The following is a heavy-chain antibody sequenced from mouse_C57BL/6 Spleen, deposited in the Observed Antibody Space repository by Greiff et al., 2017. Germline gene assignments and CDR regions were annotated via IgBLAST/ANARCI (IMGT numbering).Heavy chain of an antibody. CDR2: INPNNGGT. J-gene: IGHJ2*01. CDR1: GYTFTDYN. CDR3: ARWGLRDY. Sequence: VHVKQSGPELVKPGASVKMSCKASGYTFTDYNMHWVKQSHGKSLEWIGYINPNNGGTSYNQKFKGKATLTVNKSSSTAYMELRSLTSEDTAVYNCARWGLRDYWGQGTTLTVSS. D-gene: IGHD2-4*01. V-gene: IGHV1-22*01.